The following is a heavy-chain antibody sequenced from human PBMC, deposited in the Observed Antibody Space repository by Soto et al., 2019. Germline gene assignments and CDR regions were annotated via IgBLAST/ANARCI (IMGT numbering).Heavy chain of an antibody. CDR1: GFTLSIYT. V-gene: IGHV3-23*01. J-gene: IGHJ4*02. CDR3: AKDRQPDGIWTFDY. Sequence: GGSLRLSCSASGFTLSIYTMTWVRLAPGKGLQWVSTIFTGTGSTAYADSVRGRFSISRDDSKNILYLQMNSLRVEDTALYFCAKDRQPDGIWTFDYWGRGTLVTVSS. CDR2: IFTGTGST. D-gene: IGHD3-9*01.